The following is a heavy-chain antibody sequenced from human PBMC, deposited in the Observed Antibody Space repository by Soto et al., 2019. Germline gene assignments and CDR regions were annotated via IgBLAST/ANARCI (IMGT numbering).Heavy chain of an antibody. CDR2: IDPSDSYT. V-gene: IGHV5-10-1*01. J-gene: IGHJ3*02. CDR3: ARHASIAARLHPFES. Sequence: GDSLKISCKGSGYSFTSYWISWVRQMPGKGLEWMGRIDPSDSYTNYSPSFQGHVTISADKSISTAYLQWSSLKASDTAMYYCARHASIAARLHPFESWGQGTMVTVSS. D-gene: IGHD6-6*01. CDR1: GYSFTSYW.